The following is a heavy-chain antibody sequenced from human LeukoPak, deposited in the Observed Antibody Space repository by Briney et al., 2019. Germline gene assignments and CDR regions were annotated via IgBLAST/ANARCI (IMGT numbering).Heavy chain of an antibody. J-gene: IGHJ4*02. CDR1: GFTFSSYA. Sequence: GGSLRLSCAASGFTFSSYAMSWVRQAPGKGLVWVSAISGSGGSTYYADSVKGRFTISRDNSKNTLYLQMNSLRAEDTAVYYCASPPARAARGFDYWGQGTLVTVSS. V-gene: IGHV3-23*01. CDR2: ISGSGGST. D-gene: IGHD6-6*01. CDR3: ASPPARAARGFDY.